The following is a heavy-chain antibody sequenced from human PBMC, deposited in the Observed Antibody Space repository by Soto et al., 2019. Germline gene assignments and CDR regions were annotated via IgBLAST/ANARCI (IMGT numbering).Heavy chain of an antibody. CDR1: GFTFSGSA. CDR3: TRPMSAAGTLYYHYYGMDV. J-gene: IGHJ6*02. Sequence: PGGSLRLSCAASGFTFSGSAMHWVRQASGKGLEWVGRIRSKANSYATAYAASVKGRFTISRDDSKNTAYLQMNSLKTEDTAVYYCTRPMSAAGTLYYHYYGMDVWGQGTTVTVSS. V-gene: IGHV3-73*01. CDR2: IRSKANSYAT. D-gene: IGHD6-13*01.